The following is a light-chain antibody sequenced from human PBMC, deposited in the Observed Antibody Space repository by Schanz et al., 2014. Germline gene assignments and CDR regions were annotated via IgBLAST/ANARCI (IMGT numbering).Light chain of an antibody. J-gene: IGKJ1*01. Sequence: EIVLAQSPDTLSLSPGERATLSCRASQSVSSSFLTWYQQKPGQAPRLLIYDASNRATGIPVRFSGSGSGTDFTLTISGLEPEDFAVYYCQQRYDWPQTFGQGTKVEIK. CDR1: QSVSSSF. V-gene: IGKV3D-20*02. CDR2: DAS. CDR3: QQRYDWPQT.